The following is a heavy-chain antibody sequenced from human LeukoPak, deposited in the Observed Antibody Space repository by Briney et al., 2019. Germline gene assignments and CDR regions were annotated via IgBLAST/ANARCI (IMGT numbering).Heavy chain of an antibody. Sequence: GGSLRLSCAASGFTFSSYWMSWVRQAPGKGLEWVANIKQDGSEKYYVDSVKGRFTISRDNAKSSLYLQMNSLRAEDTAVYYCARDSSWYFYYYYYYMDVWGKGTTVTISS. CDR1: GFTFSSYW. CDR2: IKQDGSEK. V-gene: IGHV3-7*01. D-gene: IGHD6-13*01. J-gene: IGHJ6*03. CDR3: ARDSSWYFYYYYYYMDV.